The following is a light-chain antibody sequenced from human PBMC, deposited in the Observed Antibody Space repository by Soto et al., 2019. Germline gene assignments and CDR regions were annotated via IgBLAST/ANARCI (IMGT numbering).Light chain of an antibody. CDR1: SGHSSYA. J-gene: IGLJ2*01. CDR3: QTWGTGIQV. CDR2: LNSDGSH. V-gene: IGLV4-69*01. Sequence: QLVLTQSPSASASLGASVKLTCTLSSGHSSYAIAWHQQQPEKGPRYLMKLNSDGSHSTGDGIPDRFSGSSSGAERYLTISRLQSEDEADYYCQTWGTGIQVFGGGTKVTVL.